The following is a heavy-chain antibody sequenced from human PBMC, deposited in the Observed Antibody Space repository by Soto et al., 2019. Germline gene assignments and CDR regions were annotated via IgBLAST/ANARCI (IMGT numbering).Heavy chain of an antibody. J-gene: IGHJ5*02. D-gene: IGHD2-2*01. Sequence: QVQLVQSGPEVKKPGSSVKVSCKAYGGTFGSYTISWVRQAPGQGLEWLGGIIPIFGRPDYAQKFQGRLTISADESTSTVYLALGSLTSEDTAVYYCARSTDSSYVPRWFDPWGQGTVVTVSS. CDR1: GGTFGSYT. CDR3: ARSTDSSYVPRWFDP. CDR2: IIPIFGRP. V-gene: IGHV1-69*01.